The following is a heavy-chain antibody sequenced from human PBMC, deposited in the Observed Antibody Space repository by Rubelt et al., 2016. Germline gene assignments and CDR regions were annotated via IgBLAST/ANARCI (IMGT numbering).Heavy chain of an antibody. CDR3: ARGVVGATKGNYYFDY. V-gene: IGHV4-34*01. CDR2: INHSGST. Sequence: GEINHSGSTNYNPSLKSRVTISVDTSKNQFSLKLSSVTAADTAVYYCARGVVGATKGNYYFDYWGQGTLVTVSS. D-gene: IGHD1-26*01. J-gene: IGHJ4*02.